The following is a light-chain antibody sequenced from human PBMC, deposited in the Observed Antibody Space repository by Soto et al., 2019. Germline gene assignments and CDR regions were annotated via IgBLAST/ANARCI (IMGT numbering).Light chain of an antibody. CDR2: AAS. CDR3: QQASSFPWT. J-gene: IGKJ1*01. V-gene: IGKV1-12*01. CDR1: QRISTW. Sequence: DIQMTQSPSSVPASVGDRVTITCRASQRISTWLAWFQQKPGKAPKLLISAASTLQPGVPSRFSGSGSGTEFTLTISSLQPEDFATYFCQQASSFPWTFGQGTKVDI.